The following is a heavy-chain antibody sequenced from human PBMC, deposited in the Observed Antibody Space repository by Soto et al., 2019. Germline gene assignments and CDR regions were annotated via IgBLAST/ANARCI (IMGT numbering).Heavy chain of an antibody. CDR2: IYYSGST. V-gene: IGHV4-39*01. CDR3: VRAATPGRSLYNWFDP. D-gene: IGHD2-15*01. CDR1: GGSISSSSYY. Sequence: QLQLQESGPGLVKPSETLSLTCTVSGGSISSSSYYWGWIRQPPGKGLEWIGSIYYSGSTYYNPSLKSRVTISVDTSKNQFSLKLSSVTAADTAVYYCVRAATPGRSLYNWFDPWGQGTLVTVSS. J-gene: IGHJ5*02.